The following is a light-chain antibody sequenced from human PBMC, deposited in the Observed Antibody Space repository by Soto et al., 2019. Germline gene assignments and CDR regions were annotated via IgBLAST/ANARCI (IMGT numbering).Light chain of an antibody. CDR1: SSNIGAGYD. Sequence: QSVLTQPPSVSGAPGQRVTIYCTGSSSNIGAGYDVHWYQQLPGTAPKLLIYGNNNRPSGVPDRFSGSKSGTSASLAVTGLQAEDEADYYCQSYDSSLSGSAVVFGGGTKLTVL. J-gene: IGLJ2*01. V-gene: IGLV1-40*01. CDR2: GNN. CDR3: QSYDSSLSGSAVV.